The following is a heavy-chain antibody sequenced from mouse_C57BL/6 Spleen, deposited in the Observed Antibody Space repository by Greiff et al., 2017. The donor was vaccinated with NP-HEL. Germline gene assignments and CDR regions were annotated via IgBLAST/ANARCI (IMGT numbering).Heavy chain of an antibody. CDR2: IYPGDGDT. Sequence: VQLQQSGPELVKPGASVKISCKASGYAFSSSWMNWVKQRPGKGLEWIGRIYPGDGDTNYNGKFKGKDTLTADTYSSTAYMQLSSLTSEDSAVYFCARSRWDGRYFDVWGTGTTVTVSS. D-gene: IGHD4-1*01. CDR3: ARSRWDGRYFDV. J-gene: IGHJ1*03. CDR1: GYAFSSSW. V-gene: IGHV1-82*01.